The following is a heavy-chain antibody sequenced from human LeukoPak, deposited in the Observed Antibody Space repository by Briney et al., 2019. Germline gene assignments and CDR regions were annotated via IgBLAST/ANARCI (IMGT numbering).Heavy chain of an antibody. CDR2: ISSSSSYI. V-gene: IGHV3-21*01. J-gene: IGHJ5*02. CDR1: GFTFSSYS. Sequence: GGSLRLSCAASGFTFSSYSMNWVRQAPGKGLGWVSSISSSSSYIYYADSVKGRFTISRDNAKNSLYLQMNSLRAEDTAVYYCARDSSNYERWFDPWGQGTLVTVSS. D-gene: IGHD4-11*01. CDR3: ARDSSNYERWFDP.